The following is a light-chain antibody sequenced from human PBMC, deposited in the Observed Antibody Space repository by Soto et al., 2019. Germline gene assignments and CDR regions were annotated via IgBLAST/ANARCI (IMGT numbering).Light chain of an antibody. CDR3: QRFGTSPPWT. CDR1: QSVTSSY. Sequence: EIVLTQSPGTVSLSPGERATLSCRASQSVTSSYLAWYQQKPGQAPRLLIYGVSSRATGIPDRFSGSGSGTDFTLTITRLEPEDFAVYYCQRFGTSPPWTFGQGTKVDIK. J-gene: IGKJ1*01. V-gene: IGKV3-20*01. CDR2: GVS.